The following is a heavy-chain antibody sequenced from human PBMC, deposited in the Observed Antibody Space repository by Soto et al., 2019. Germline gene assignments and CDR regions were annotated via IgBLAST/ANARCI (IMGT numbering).Heavy chain of an antibody. V-gene: IGHV4-4*07. CDR1: DGSISSYY. Sequence: SETLSLTCTVSDGSISSYYWTWIRQPAGKGVEWIGRIYTSGSTNYNPSLKSRVTMSVDTSKNQFSLKLSSVTAADTAVYYCARGRGSAGTTYYFDYWGQGTLVTVSS. CDR2: IYTSGST. J-gene: IGHJ4*02. CDR3: ARGRGSAGTTYYFDY. D-gene: IGHD1-1*01.